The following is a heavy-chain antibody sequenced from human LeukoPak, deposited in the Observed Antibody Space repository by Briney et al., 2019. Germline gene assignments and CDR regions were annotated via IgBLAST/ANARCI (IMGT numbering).Heavy chain of an antibody. CDR3: ARVIFGVVIIPYFDS. CDR1: GFTFSSYW. Sequence: PGGSLRLSCAASGFTFSSYWMSWVRQAPGKGLEWVANIKQDGSENYYVDSVKGRFTISRDNAKNSLYLQMNSLRGEDTAVYYCARVIFGVVIIPYFDSWGQGILVTVSS. V-gene: IGHV3-7*01. CDR2: IKQDGSEN. J-gene: IGHJ4*02. D-gene: IGHD3-3*01.